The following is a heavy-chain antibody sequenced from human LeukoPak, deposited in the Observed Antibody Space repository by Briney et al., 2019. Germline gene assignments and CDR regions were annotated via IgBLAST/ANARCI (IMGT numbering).Heavy chain of an antibody. CDR2: ISSSSYI. Sequence: GGSLRLSCAASGFTFSSYSMNWVRQAPGKGLEWVSSISSSSYIYYADSVKGRFTISRDNAKNSLYLQMNSLRAEDTAVYYCARDTDDGSGSYSRGWGQGTLVTVSS. V-gene: IGHV3-21*01. D-gene: IGHD3-10*01. J-gene: IGHJ4*02. CDR1: GFTFSSYS. CDR3: ARDTDDGSGSYSRG.